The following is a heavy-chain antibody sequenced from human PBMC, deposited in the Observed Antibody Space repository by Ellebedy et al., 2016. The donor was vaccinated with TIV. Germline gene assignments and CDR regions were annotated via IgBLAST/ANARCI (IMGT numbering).Heavy chain of an antibody. Sequence: GESLKISXAASGFTFSSYWMSWVRQAPGKGLEWVANIKQDGSEKYYVDSVKGRFTISRDNAKNSLYLQMNSLRAEDTAVYYCARDSWGQPAPRGYWGQGTLVTVSS. CDR1: GFTFSSYW. CDR3: ARDSWGQPAPRGY. V-gene: IGHV3-7*01. J-gene: IGHJ4*02. D-gene: IGHD3-16*01. CDR2: IKQDGSEK.